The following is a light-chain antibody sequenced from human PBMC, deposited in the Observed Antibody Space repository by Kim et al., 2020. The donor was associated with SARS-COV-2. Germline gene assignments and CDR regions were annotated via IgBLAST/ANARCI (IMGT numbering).Light chain of an antibody. Sequence: QTVVTQEPSFSVSPGGTVTLTCGLNSGAVSTSYYPSWYQQTPGQAPRTLIYNTNTRSSGVPDRFSGSILGDKAALTITGAQADDESGYYCVLYMGSGVWVFGGGTQLTVL. J-gene: IGLJ3*02. CDR2: NTN. CDR1: SGAVSTSYY. V-gene: IGLV8-61*01. CDR3: VLYMGSGVWV.